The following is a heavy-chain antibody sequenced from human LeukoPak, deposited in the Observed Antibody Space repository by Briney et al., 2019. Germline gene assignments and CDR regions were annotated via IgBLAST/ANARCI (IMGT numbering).Heavy chain of an antibody. CDR1: GFTFSSYG. CDR2: IRYDGSNK. J-gene: IGHJ4*02. Sequence: GGSLRLSCAASGFTFSSYGIHWVRQAPGKGLEWVAFIRYDGSNKYYADSVKGRFTISRDNSKKKLYLQMNSLRAEDMAVYYCARDLDYWGQGTLVTVSS. CDR3: ARDLDY. V-gene: IGHV3-30*02.